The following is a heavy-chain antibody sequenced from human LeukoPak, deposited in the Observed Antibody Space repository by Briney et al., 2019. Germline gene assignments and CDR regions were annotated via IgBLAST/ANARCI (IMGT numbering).Heavy chain of an antibody. J-gene: IGHJ5*02. V-gene: IGHV3-30*02. D-gene: IGHD2-2*01. CDR2: IRYDGNNK. CDR1: GFTFSSYG. CDR3: ARDGGRVVVPAAISWFDA. Sequence: GGSLRLSCAASGFTFSSYGMHWVRQAPGKGLEWVAFIRYDGNNKYYADSVKGRFTISRDNSKNTLYLEMNSLRAEDTAVYYCARDGGRVVVPAAISWFDAWGQGTLVTVSS.